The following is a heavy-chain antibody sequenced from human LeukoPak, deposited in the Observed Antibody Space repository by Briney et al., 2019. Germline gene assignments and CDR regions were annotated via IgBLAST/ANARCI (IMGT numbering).Heavy chain of an antibody. V-gene: IGHV3-73*01. CDR3: TTPGRGFDI. J-gene: IGHJ3*02. CDR2: IRSKANSYAT. CDR1: GFTFSGSA. Sequence: GGSLRLSCAASGFTFSGSAMHWVRQASGKGLEWVGRIRSKANSYATAYAASVKGRFTISRGDSKNTAYLQMNSLKTEDTAVYYCTTPGRGFDIWGQGTMVTVSS. D-gene: IGHD3-10*01.